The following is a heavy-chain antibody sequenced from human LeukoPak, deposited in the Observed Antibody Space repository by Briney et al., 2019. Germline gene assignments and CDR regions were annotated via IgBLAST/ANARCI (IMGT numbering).Heavy chain of an antibody. CDR2: INWNGGST. Sequence: GGSLRLSCAASGFTFDDYGMSWVRQARGKGLEWVSGINWNGGSTGYADSVKGRFTISRDNAKNSLYLQMNSLRAEDTALYYCARACGGDCLGAFDIWGQGTMVTVSS. CDR1: GFTFDDYG. CDR3: ARACGGDCLGAFDI. V-gene: IGHV3-20*04. D-gene: IGHD2-21*02. J-gene: IGHJ3*02.